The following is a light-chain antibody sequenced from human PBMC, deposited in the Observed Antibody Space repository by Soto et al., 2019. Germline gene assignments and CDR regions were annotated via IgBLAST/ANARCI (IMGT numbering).Light chain of an antibody. Sequence: QSVLTQSSSASASLGSSVKLTCTLSSGHTAYIIAWHQQQPGKAPRYLMKLDTGGSYNTGSGVPDRFSGSSSDADRYLTISTLAYEDEADYYCENTDINTHVVFGGGTQLTVL. CDR2: LDTGGSY. CDR3: ENTDINTHVV. V-gene: IGLV4-60*02. J-gene: IGLJ2*01. CDR1: SGHTAYI.